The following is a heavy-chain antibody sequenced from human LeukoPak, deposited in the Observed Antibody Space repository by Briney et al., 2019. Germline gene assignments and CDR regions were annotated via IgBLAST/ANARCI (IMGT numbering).Heavy chain of an antibody. V-gene: IGHV3-30*18. CDR3: AKGSIAVAGFDY. CDR2: ISYDGSNK. J-gene: IGHJ4*02. D-gene: IGHD6-19*01. CDR1: GFTFGSYG. Sequence: GGSLRLSCAASGFTFGSYGMHWVRQAPGKGLEWVAVISYDGSNKYYADSVKGRFTISRDNSKNTLYLQMNSLRAEDTAVYYCAKGSIAVAGFDYWGQGTLVTVSS.